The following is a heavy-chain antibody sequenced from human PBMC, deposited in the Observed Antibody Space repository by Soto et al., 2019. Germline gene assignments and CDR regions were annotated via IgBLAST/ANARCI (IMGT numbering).Heavy chain of an antibody. V-gene: IGHV3-21*01. CDR2: ISGSSSYI. CDR1: GFTFSSYS. Sequence: GGSLRLSCAASGFTFSSYSMNWVRQAPGKGLEWVSSISGSSSYIYSADSVKGRFTISRDNAKNSLYLQMNSLRAEDTAVYYCAREDYSNFDYWGQGTLVTVS. D-gene: IGHD4-4*01. CDR3: AREDYSNFDY. J-gene: IGHJ4*02.